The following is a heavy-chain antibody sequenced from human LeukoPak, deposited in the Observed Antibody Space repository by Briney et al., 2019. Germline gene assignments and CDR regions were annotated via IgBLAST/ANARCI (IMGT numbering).Heavy chain of an antibody. J-gene: IGHJ4*02. V-gene: IGHV3-21*01. D-gene: IGHD1-1*01. CDR1: GFTFSSYS. CDR2: ISSRSSYI. CDR3: ARDRELERRDFDY. Sequence: GGSLRLSCAASGFTFSSYSMNWVRQAPGKGLEWVSSISSRSSYIYYADSVKGRFTISRDNAKNSLYLQMNSLRAEDTAVYYCARDRELERRDFDYWGQGTLVTVSS.